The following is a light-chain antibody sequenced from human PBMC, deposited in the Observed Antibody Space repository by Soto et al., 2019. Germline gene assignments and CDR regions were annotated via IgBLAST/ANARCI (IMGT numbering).Light chain of an antibody. CDR2: KAS. CDR1: ESISSW. Sequence: DIQMTQSPSTLSASVGDRVTIKCRASESISSWLAWYQQKPGKAPKLLIYKASNLESGVPSRFSGSGSGTEFTLTISSLQPDDFATYDCQQYNTYWTFGKGTKVEIK. V-gene: IGKV1-5*03. CDR3: QQYNTYWT. J-gene: IGKJ1*01.